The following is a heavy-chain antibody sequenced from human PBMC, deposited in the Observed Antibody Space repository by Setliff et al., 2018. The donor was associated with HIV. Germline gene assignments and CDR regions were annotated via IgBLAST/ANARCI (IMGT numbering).Heavy chain of an antibody. CDR2: INPNSGGT. Sequence: ASVKVSCKASGYTFTGYYMHWVRQAPGQGLEWMGWINPNSGGTNYAQKFQGRVTMTRDTSNSTADMALSRLRSGDTAVYYCARAPHYGDYDDYYYYHMDVWGKGTTVTVSS. CDR1: GYTFTGYY. V-gene: IGHV1-2*02. J-gene: IGHJ6*03. CDR3: ARAPHYGDYDDYYYYHMDV. D-gene: IGHD4-17*01.